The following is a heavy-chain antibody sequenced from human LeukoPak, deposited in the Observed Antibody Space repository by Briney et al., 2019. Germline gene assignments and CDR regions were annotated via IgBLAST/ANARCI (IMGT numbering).Heavy chain of an antibody. CDR2: INHSGST. D-gene: IGHD3-10*01. CDR3: ARGMVRGVIISPESY. Sequence: SETLSLTCAVYGGSFSGYYWSWIRQPPGKGLEWIGEINHSGSTNYNPSLKSRVTISVDTSKNQFSLKLSSVTAADTAVYYCARGMVRGVIISPESYWGQGTLVTVSS. CDR1: GGSFSGYY. J-gene: IGHJ4*02. V-gene: IGHV4-34*01.